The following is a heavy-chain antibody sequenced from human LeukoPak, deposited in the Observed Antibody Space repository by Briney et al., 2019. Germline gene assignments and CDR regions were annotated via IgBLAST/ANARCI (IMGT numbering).Heavy chain of an antibody. Sequence: GGPLRLSCAASGFTFSSNAMSWVRQAPGKGLEWVSAISGSGGSTYYADSVKGRFTISRDNSKNTLYLQMNSLRAEDTAVYYCAKDQVVPAATYYYYYYGMDVWGQGTTVTVSS. CDR3: AKDQVVPAATYYYYYYGMDV. D-gene: IGHD2-2*01. J-gene: IGHJ6*02. V-gene: IGHV3-23*01. CDR2: ISGSGGST. CDR1: GFTFSSNA.